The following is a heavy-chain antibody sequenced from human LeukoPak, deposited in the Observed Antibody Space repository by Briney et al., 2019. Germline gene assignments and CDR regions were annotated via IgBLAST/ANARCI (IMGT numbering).Heavy chain of an antibody. V-gene: IGHV4-59*08. CDR1: GGSMSPYH. Sequence: SETLSLTCTVSGGSMSPYHWGRIRQPPGKGLEWTGYIYYSGSTNYNPSLNSRVTISVDTSKNQFSLRLSSVTAADTAIYYCARGGYYDSSDYRPYYFDYWGQGTLVTASS. D-gene: IGHD3-22*01. CDR3: ARGGYYDSSDYRPYYFDY. J-gene: IGHJ4*02. CDR2: IYYSGST.